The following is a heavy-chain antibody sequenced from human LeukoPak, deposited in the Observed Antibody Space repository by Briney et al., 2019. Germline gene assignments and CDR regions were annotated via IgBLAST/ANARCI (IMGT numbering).Heavy chain of an antibody. J-gene: IGHJ4*02. D-gene: IGHD3-10*01. CDR3: ARDSTDWYDSGRSGPHYFDY. V-gene: IGHV3-30*01. CDR1: GFIFSNYA. CDR2: ISSDGCKT. Sequence: GGPPRLSCGASGFIFSNYAMLWLRQAPGKGLEWVAHISSDGCKTYHADSVKARFTISRDNSKNTLYLQLNSLRAEDTSVYYGARDSTDWYDSGRSGPHYFDYWGQGTLVTVSS.